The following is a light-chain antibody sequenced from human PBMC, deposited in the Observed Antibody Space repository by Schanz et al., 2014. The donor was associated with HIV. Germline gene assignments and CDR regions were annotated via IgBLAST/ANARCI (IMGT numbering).Light chain of an antibody. CDR3: QQYNDYPLT. CDR1: QPISTY. J-gene: IGKJ3*01. CDR2: AAS. Sequence: DIQMTQSPSSLSASVGDRVTITCRASQPISTYLNWFQQKPGKAPKLLIYAASSLQSGVPSRFSGSRSGTDFTLTINGLQPDDFAIYYCQQYNDYPLTFGPG. V-gene: IGKV1-16*01.